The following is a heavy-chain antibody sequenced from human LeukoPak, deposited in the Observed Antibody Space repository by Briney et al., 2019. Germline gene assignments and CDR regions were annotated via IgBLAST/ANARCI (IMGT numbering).Heavy chain of an antibody. CDR1: GFSFSNAW. D-gene: IGHD5-24*01. CDR2: IKSRTDDETT. J-gene: IGHJ4*02. V-gene: IGHV3-15*01. CDR3: TKEMATTFLTTGSSNGYNIFDY. Sequence: GGSLRLSCAGSGFSFSNAWMSWVRQAPGKGLERVGRIKSRTDDETTDYDEPVKGRFSISRDDSKSIAYLQMNSLKTEDTAVYYCTKEMATTFLTTGSSNGYNIFDYWGQGTLVTVSS.